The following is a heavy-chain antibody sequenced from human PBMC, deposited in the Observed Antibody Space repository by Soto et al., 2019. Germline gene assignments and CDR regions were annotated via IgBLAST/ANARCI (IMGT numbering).Heavy chain of an antibody. CDR3: ASAMVGVVIICPPPEGYYYYGMDV. J-gene: IGHJ6*02. CDR2: ISGSGGST. V-gene: IGHV3-23*01. CDR1: GFTFSSYA. Sequence: GGSLRLSCAASGFTFSSYAMSWVRQAPGKGLEWVSAISGSGGSTYYADSVKGRFTISRDNSKNTLYLQMNSLRAEDTAVYYFASAMVGVVIICPPPEGYYYYGMDVWGQGTTVTVSS. D-gene: IGHD3-3*01.